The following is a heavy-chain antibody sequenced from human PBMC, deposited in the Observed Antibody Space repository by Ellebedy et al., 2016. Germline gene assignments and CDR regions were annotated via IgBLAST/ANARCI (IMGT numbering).Heavy chain of an antibody. D-gene: IGHD6-13*01. Sequence: GESLKISXAASGFTFSSYGMHWVRQAPGKGLEWVAVIWYDGSNKYYADSVKGRFTISRDNSKNTLYLQMNSLRAEDTAVYYCVRGTVAAPGTDYWGQGTLVTVSS. CDR1: GFTFSSYG. J-gene: IGHJ4*02. CDR2: IWYDGSNK. CDR3: VRGTVAAPGTDY. V-gene: IGHV3-33*01.